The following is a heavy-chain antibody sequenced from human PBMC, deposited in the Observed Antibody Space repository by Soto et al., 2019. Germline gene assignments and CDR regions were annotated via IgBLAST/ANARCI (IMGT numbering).Heavy chain of an antibody. D-gene: IGHD3-10*01. J-gene: IGHJ6*02. V-gene: IGHV1-18*01. CDR1: GYPFTHYG. CDR2: ISPYNGNT. CDR3: TREGSAPYYYYGMDA. Sequence: EASVKVSCKSSGYPFTHYGITWVRQAPGQGLEWMGWISPYNGNTNYAQNLQGRVIMTADTSTSTAYMELRSLRSDDTAIYYCTREGSAPYYYYGMDAWGQGTTVTVSS.